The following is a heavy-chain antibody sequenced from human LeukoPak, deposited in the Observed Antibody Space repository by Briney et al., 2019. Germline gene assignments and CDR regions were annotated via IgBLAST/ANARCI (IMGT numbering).Heavy chain of an antibody. J-gene: IGHJ4*02. D-gene: IGHD5-18*01. CDR2: IYHSGST. CDR3: ARVVWGYSYGYLFDY. V-gene: IGHV4-30-2*01. Sequence: PSQTLSLTCAVSGGSISSGGYSWSWIRQPPGTGLEWIGYIYHSGSTYYNPSLKSRVTISVDRSKNQFSLKLSSVTAADTAVYYCARVVWGYSYGYLFDYWGQGTLVTVSS. CDR1: GGSISSGGYS.